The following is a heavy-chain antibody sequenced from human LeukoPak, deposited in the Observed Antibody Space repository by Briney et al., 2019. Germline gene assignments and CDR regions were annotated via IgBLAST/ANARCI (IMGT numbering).Heavy chain of an antibody. Sequence: GGSLRLSCAASGFAFSSYGMHWVRQAPGKGLEWVAFIRYDGSNKYYADSVKGRFTISRDNSKNTLYLQMNSLRAEDTAVYYCAREWAWFGELSGGAFDYWGQGTLVTVPS. D-gene: IGHD3-10*01. CDR1: GFAFSSYG. V-gene: IGHV3-30*02. CDR3: AREWAWFGELSGGAFDY. J-gene: IGHJ4*02. CDR2: IRYDGSNK.